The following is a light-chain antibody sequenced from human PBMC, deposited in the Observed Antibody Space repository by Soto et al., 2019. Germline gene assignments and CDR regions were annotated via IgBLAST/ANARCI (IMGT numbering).Light chain of an antibody. CDR2: GAS. CDR3: QHYGNLRRT. CDR1: QSVSSRF. Sequence: EIVLTQSPGTLSLSPGERATLSCRASQSVSSRFLAWYQQKPGQAPRLLMYGASSRATGIPDRFSGTGSGRELSLTISRLEPEDFAVYYCQHYGNLRRTVGQGTKVDIK. V-gene: IGKV3-20*01. J-gene: IGKJ1*01.